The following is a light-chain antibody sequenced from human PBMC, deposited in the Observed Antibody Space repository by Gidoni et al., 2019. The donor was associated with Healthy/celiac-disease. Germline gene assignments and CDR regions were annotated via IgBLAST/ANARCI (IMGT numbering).Light chain of an antibody. V-gene: IGKV1-5*01. CDR3: QQYNSYLLT. CDR2: DAS. CDR1: QSISSW. Sequence: DIKMTQSPSTLSASVGDRVTITCRARQSISSWLAWYQQTPGKAPKLLIYDASSLESGVPSSFSGSGSGTEFTLTISSLPPDDFATYFCQQYNSYLLTFGGGTKVEIK. J-gene: IGKJ4*01.